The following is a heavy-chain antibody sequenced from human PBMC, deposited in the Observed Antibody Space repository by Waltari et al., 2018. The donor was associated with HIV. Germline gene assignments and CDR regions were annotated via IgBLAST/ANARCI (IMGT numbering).Heavy chain of an antibody. J-gene: IGHJ4*02. CDR3: AREALYDSSGYYFDY. CDR1: WSAFKYYW. CDR2: IKQDESEK. D-gene: IGHD3-22*01. Sequence: VQWVESGGVMVEPGGSLRFTCGASWSAFKYYWIAWVGQAPGKGLEWVANIKQDESEKYYVDSLKGRFTISRDNAKNSLFLQMNSLRVEDTAVYYCAREALYDSSGYYFDYWGQGTLVTVSS. V-gene: IGHV3-7*01.